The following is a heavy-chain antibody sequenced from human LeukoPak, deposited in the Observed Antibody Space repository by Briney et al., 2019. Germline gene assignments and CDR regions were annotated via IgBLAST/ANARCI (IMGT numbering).Heavy chain of an antibody. Sequence: SETLSLTCTVSSGSISSSIYYWGWIRQPPGKGLEWIGIIYYSGSTYYNPSLKSRVTISVDTSKNQFSLKLSSVTAADTAVYYCARVLGLGSWVDYWGQGTLVTVSS. J-gene: IGHJ4*02. V-gene: IGHV4-39*07. CDR3: ARVLGLGSWVDY. D-gene: IGHD6-13*01. CDR2: IYYSGST. CDR1: SGSISSSIYY.